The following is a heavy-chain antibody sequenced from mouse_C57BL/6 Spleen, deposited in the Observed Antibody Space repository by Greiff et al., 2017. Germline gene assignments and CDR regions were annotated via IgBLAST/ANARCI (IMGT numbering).Heavy chain of an antibody. CDR2: ISSGGSYT. V-gene: IGHV5-6*01. CDR1: GFTFSSYG. Sequence: EVMLVESGGDLVKPGGSLKLSCAASGFTFSSYGMSWVRQTPDKRLEWVATISSGGSYTYYPDSVKGRFTISRDNAKNTLYLQMSSLKSEDTAMYYCAREGYYYGSRPYFDVWGTGTTVTVSS. CDR3: AREGYYYGSRPYFDV. J-gene: IGHJ1*03. D-gene: IGHD1-1*01.